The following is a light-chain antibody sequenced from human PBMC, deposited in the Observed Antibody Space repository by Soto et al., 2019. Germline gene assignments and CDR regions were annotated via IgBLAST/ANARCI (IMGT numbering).Light chain of an antibody. Sequence: QSVLTQPPSASGSPGQSVAISCTGTSSDVGGYNFVSWYQQYPGKAPKLLIYEVSNRPSGVPDRFSGSKSGNTASLTVSGLQAEDEADYYCSSYAGSNNWGVFGGGTQLTVL. CDR3: SSYAGSNNWGV. V-gene: IGLV2-8*01. CDR1: SSDVGGYNF. CDR2: EVS. J-gene: IGLJ2*01.